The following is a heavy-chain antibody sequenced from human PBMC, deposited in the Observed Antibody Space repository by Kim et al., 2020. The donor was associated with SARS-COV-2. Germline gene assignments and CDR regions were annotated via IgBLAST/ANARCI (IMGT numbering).Heavy chain of an antibody. CDR3: TRRKPSGATFGY. J-gene: IGHJ4*02. D-gene: IGHD3-10*01. Sequence: SETLSLTCAVSGGSIFSPNWWSWVRQPPGQGLEWIGEIYHSGSTNYNPSLKSRVTISVDKSKNQFSLKLSSVTAADTAVYYWTRRKPSGATFGYWGQGTL. CDR2: IYHSGST. CDR1: GGSIFSPNW. V-gene: IGHV4-4*02.